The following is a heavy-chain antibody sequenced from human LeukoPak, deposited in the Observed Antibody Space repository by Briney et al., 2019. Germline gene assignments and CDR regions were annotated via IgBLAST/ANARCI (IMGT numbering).Heavy chain of an antibody. V-gene: IGHV1-8*03. CDR1: GYSFTNYD. Sequence: ASVTVSCKASGYSFTNYDINWVRQATGQGLEWMGWMNPKSGDTGYSQKFQGRVFITRDTSINTAYMELSSLGSDDTAVYYCARDGRGSRSSRFDPWGQGTLVIVSS. J-gene: IGHJ5*02. D-gene: IGHD3-10*01. CDR2: MNPKSGDT. CDR3: ARDGRGSRSSRFDP.